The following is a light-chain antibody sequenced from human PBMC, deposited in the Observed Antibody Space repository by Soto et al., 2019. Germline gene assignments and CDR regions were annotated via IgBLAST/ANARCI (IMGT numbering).Light chain of an antibody. Sequence: QAVVTQSPSVSGAPGQRVTLPCTGSSSNIGAGFDVHWYQQLPGTAPKLLIYSNINRPSGVPDRFSGSKSGTSASLAITGLQAEDESDYYCQSYDSSLSGYVVFGGGPKLTVL. V-gene: IGLV1-40*01. CDR1: SSNIGAGFD. J-gene: IGLJ2*01. CDR3: QSYDSSLSGYVV. CDR2: SNI.